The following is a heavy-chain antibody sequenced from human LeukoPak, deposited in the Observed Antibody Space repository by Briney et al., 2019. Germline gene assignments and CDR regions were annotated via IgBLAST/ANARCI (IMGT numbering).Heavy chain of an antibody. Sequence: GGSLRLSCAASGFTFSSYAMSWVRQAPGRGLEWVSAISGSGGNTYYADSVKGRFTISRDNSKNTLYLQMNSLRVEDAAIYYCAKGDVPAAGTLGFDYWGQGTLVAVSS. CDR1: GFTFSSYA. CDR3: AKGDVPAAGTLGFDY. CDR2: ISGSGGNT. J-gene: IGHJ4*02. D-gene: IGHD6-13*01. V-gene: IGHV3-23*01.